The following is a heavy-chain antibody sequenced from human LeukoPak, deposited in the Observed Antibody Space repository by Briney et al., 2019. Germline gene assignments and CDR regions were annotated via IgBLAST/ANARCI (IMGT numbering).Heavy chain of an antibody. V-gene: IGHV4-59*01. J-gene: IGHJ6*03. D-gene: IGHD3-3*01. CDR1: GGSISSYY. CDR3: ARYDFSYMDV. CDR2: IYYSGNT. Sequence: SETLSLTCTVSGGSISSYYWSWIRQPPGKGLEWIGHIYYSGNTNYNPSLRSRVTISVDMSKNQFFLKLSSVTAADTAVCYCARYDFSYMDVWGNGTTVTVSS.